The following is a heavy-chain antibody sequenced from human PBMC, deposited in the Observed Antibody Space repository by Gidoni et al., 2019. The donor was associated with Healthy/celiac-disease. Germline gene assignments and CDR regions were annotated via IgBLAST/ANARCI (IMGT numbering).Heavy chain of an antibody. Sequence: EVQLVESGGGLVQPGGSLRLSCAASGFTFSSYSMNWVRQAQGKGLDWVSYISSSSSTIYYADSVKGRFTISRDNAKNSLYLQMNSLRDEDTAVYYCARRDLITIFGVVTGDWFDPWGQGTLVTVSS. D-gene: IGHD3-3*01. CDR2: ISSSSSTI. CDR1: GFTFSSYS. V-gene: IGHV3-48*02. J-gene: IGHJ5*02. CDR3: ARRDLITIFGVVTGDWFDP.